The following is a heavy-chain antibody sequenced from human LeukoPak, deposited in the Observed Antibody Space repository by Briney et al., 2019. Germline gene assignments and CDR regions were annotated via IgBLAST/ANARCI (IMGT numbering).Heavy chain of an antibody. CDR2: IRGSGGST. CDR3: AKGDYSLTFDY. Sequence: GSLRLSCAASGFTFSSYFMSWVRQAPGKGLEWVSAIRGSGGSTYYADSVKGRFTISRDNSKNTLYLQMNSLRAEDTAVYYCAKGDYSLTFDYWGQGTLVTVSS. V-gene: IGHV3-23*01. J-gene: IGHJ4*02. CDR1: GFTFSSYF. D-gene: IGHD4-17*01.